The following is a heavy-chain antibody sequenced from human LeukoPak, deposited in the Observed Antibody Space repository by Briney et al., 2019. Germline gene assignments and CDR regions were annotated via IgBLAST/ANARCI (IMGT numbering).Heavy chain of an antibody. CDR3: AGVSYGSGSYWEQIYAFDT. CDR2: IIPIFGTA. V-gene: IGHV1-69*05. Sequence: SVKVSCKASGGTFSSYAISWVRQAPGQGLEWMGRIIPIFGTANYAQKFQGRVTITTDESTSTAYMELSSLRSEDTAVYYCAGVSYGSGSYWEQIYAFDTWGQGTMVTVSS. J-gene: IGHJ3*02. D-gene: IGHD3-10*01. CDR1: GGTFSSYA.